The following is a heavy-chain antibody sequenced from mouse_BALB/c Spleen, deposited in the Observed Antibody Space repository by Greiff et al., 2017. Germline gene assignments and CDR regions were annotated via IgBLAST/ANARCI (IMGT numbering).Heavy chain of an antibody. CDR2: IWSGGST. CDR3: AEGPLLAY. V-gene: IGHV2-5-1*01. J-gene: IGHJ3*01. CDR1: GFSLTSYG. Sequence: QVQLKESGPSLVQPSQSLSITCTASGFSLTSYGVHWVRQSPGKGLEWLGVIWSGGSTDYNAAFMYRLSITKDTSKSQVFFKMTRLQADDTAIYYCAEGPLLAYWGQGTLVTVSA.